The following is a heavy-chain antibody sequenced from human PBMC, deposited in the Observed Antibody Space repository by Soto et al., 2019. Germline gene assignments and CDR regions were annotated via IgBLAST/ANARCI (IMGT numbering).Heavy chain of an antibody. Sequence: VQLQESGPGLVRPSETPSLTCTVSGGSISSGNFYWSWIRQPPGKGLEWIGYIYFSGSTSYSPFRESRLTISLNPSNNQFSLKLTSVTAADTAVYFCAHDSHGGNTYFDLWGQGARVTVSS. D-gene: IGHD3-16*01. CDR1: GGSISSGNFY. CDR3: AHDSHGGNTYFDL. CDR2: IYFSGST. V-gene: IGHV4-30-4*01. J-gene: IGHJ4*02.